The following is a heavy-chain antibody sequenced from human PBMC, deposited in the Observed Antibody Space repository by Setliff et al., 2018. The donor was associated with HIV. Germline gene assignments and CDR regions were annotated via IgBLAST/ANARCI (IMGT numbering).Heavy chain of an antibody. Sequence: GESLKISCAASGFTFSTYGMHWVRQAPGKGLEWVANIWFDGSDRYYADSVKGRFTISRDNSKNTLYLQMNSLRADDTALYYCARDREESLWFGDLHYMDVWGKGTTVTVSS. J-gene: IGHJ6*03. D-gene: IGHD3-10*01. CDR2: IWFDGSDR. CDR3: ARDREESLWFGDLHYMDV. CDR1: GFTFSTYG. V-gene: IGHV3-33*01.